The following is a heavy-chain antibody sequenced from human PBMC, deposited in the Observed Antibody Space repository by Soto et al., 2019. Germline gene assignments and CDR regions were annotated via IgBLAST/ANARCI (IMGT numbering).Heavy chain of an antibody. CDR3: ARILASGAGTHYYYGMDV. CDR2: IIPIFGTA. Sequence: QVQLVQSGAEVKKPGSSVKVSCKASGGTFSSYAISWVRQAPGQGLEWMGGIIPIFGTANYAQKFQGRVTITADESTSTAYMALSSLSSEDTAVYYCARILASGAGTHYYYGMDVWGQGTTVTVSS. D-gene: IGHD6-19*01. J-gene: IGHJ6*02. CDR1: GGTFSSYA. V-gene: IGHV1-69*01.